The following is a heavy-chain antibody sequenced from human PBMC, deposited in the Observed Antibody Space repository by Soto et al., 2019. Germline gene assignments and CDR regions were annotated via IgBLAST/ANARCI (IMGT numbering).Heavy chain of an antibody. CDR2: IRSEAYGGTT. J-gene: IGHJ4*02. V-gene: IGHV3-49*05. Sequence: EVQLVESGGGLVKPGRSLRLSCTASGFRFGDYAVSWFRQAPGKGLEWVGFIRSEAYGGTTEFAASVKGRFTISRDDSKIIAYLQMNSLKTEDTAVYYCTRQVDGAAMVGLYWGQGTLVTVSS. CDR3: TRQVDGAAMVGLY. CDR1: GFRFGDYA. D-gene: IGHD5-18*01.